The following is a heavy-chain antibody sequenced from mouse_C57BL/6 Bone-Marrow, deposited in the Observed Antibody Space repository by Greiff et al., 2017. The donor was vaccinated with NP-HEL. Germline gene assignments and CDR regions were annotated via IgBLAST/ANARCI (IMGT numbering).Heavy chain of an antibody. D-gene: IGHD2-4*01. Sequence: EVQLQQSGPELVKPGASVKISCKASGYTFTDYYVNWVKQSHGKSLEWIGDINPNNGGTSYNQKFKGKATLTVDKSSSTAYIVVRSMTTEDSSVDYCARSTDYDYDGAMDYGGQGTSVTVSS. CDR1: GYTFTDYY. V-gene: IGHV1-26*01. CDR3: ARSTDYDYDGAMDY. J-gene: IGHJ4*01. CDR2: INPNNGGT.